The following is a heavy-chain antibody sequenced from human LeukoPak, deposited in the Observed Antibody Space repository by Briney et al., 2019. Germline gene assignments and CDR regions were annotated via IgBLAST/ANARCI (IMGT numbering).Heavy chain of an antibody. D-gene: IGHD2-21*01. CDR1: GFTFSSYA. Sequence: GGSLRLSCAASGFTFSSYAMSWVRQAPGKGLEWVSAISGSGGSTYYTDSVKGRFTISRDNSRNMVCLQMNSLRAEDTAVYYCAKDHGAAVVPRRFDYWGRGTMVIVSS. J-gene: IGHJ4*02. CDR3: AKDHGAAVVPRRFDY. CDR2: ISGSGGST. V-gene: IGHV3-23*01.